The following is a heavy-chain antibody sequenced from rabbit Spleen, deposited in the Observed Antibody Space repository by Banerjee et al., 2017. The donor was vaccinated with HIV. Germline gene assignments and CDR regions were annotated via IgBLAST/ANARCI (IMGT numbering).Heavy chain of an antibody. Sequence: LEESGGGLVKSGGTLTLTCTVSGFSFSSNWICWVRQAPGKGLEWIACIDTNDGDTDYANWPKGRFTISKTSSTTVTLQMTSLTAADTATYFCATSDIDYWLFALWGPGTLVTVS. CDR1: GFSFSSNW. V-gene: IGHV1S45*01. J-gene: IGHJ6*01. CDR2: IDTNDGDT. D-gene: IGHD3-1*01. CDR3: ATSDIDYWLFAL.